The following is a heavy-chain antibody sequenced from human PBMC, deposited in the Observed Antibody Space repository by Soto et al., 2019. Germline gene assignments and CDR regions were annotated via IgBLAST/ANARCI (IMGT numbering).Heavy chain of an antibody. CDR2: INTANGKI. CDR3: ASFFHAFSVFDY. J-gene: IGHJ4*02. V-gene: IGHV1-3*04. Sequence: QVRLVQSGAEVKKTGASVKVSCKASGYIFNDFVVHWLRQAPGQRLEWIGKINTANGKIEYSQTFQDRVTLLRDTSASTVYMELSSLSSEDTAVYYCASFFHAFSVFDYWGQGTLVTVSS. CDR1: GYIFNDFV.